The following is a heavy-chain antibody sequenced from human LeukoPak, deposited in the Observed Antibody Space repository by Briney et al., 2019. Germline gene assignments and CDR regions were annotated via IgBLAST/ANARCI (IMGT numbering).Heavy chain of an antibody. CDR3: ARDRLRTWYLDL. V-gene: IGHV3-33*01. CDR1: GFTFSSYG. Sequence: QPGRSLRLSRAASGFTFSSYGMHWVRQAPGKGLEWVAVIWYDGSNKYYADSVKGRFTISRDNPKNTLYLQMNSLRAEDTAVYYCARDRLRTWYLDLWGRGTLVTVSS. CDR2: IWYDGSNK. D-gene: IGHD2-8*01. J-gene: IGHJ2*01.